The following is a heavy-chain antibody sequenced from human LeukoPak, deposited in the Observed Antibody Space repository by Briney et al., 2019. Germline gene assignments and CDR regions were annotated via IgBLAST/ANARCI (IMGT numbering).Heavy chain of an antibody. Sequence: VSVKVSCKASGYTFTSYYIHWVRQAPGQGLEWVGLINPDTGGAKYAQKFQGRVTMTRDTSISTAYMELSRLTSDDTAVYFCARGEELWFDYWGQGTLVTVSS. CDR1: GYTFTSYY. V-gene: IGHV1-2*02. CDR3: ARGEELWFDY. D-gene: IGHD5-18*01. J-gene: IGHJ4*02. CDR2: INPDTGGA.